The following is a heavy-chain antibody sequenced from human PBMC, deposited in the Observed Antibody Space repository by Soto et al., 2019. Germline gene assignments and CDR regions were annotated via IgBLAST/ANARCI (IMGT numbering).Heavy chain of an antibody. CDR3: ARNTMNFDH. D-gene: IGHD3-3*01. CDR1: GGSISSYY. J-gene: IGHJ4*01. Sequence: SETLSLTCTVSGGSISSYYWTWIRQAPGKGLEWIGYIYDNGNTNYNPSLKSRVTISMDTSKNQLSLMLNSVTAADTAIDYCARNTMNFDHWGPGTLVTVSS. V-gene: IGHV4-59*01. CDR2: IYDNGNT.